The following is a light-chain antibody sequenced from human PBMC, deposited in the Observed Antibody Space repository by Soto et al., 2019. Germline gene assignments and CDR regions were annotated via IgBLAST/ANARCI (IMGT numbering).Light chain of an antibody. CDR2: DAS. CDR3: QQYGSSPET. J-gene: IGKJ1*01. Sequence: EIVLTQSPGTLSLSPGERATLSCRASQSVSSSYLAWYQQKPGQAPRLLIYDASSRATGISDRFSGSGSRTDFTLTISSLEPEDFAVYYCQQYGSSPETFGQGTKVEIK. V-gene: IGKV3-20*01. CDR1: QSVSSSY.